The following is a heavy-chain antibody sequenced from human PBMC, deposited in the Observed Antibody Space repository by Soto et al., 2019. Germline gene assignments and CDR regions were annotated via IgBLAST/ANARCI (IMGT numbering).Heavy chain of an antibody. Sequence: GASVKVSCKASGYTFTSYAMHWVRQAPGQRLEWMGWINAGNGNTKYSQKFQGRVTITRDTSASTAYMELSSPRSEDTAVYYCARVPPLGYSSSSRPSLFDYWGQGTLVTVSS. V-gene: IGHV1-3*01. CDR1: GYTFTSYA. CDR3: ARVPPLGYSSSSRPSLFDY. J-gene: IGHJ4*02. CDR2: INAGNGNT. D-gene: IGHD6-6*01.